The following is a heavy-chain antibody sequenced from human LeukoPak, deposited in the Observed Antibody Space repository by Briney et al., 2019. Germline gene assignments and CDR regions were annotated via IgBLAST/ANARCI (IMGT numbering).Heavy chain of an antibody. J-gene: IGHJ4*02. V-gene: IGHV3-66*01. Sequence: PGGSLRLSCAASGFTVSSNYMSWVRQAPGKGLEWVSLIYTGGKSYYADSVKGRFTLSRDNSKNTVYLQMTSLRVEDTAMYYCATISDLLYYFDSWGQGTLLTVSS. CDR1: GFTVSSNY. CDR2: IYTGGKS. CDR3: ATISDLLYYFDS.